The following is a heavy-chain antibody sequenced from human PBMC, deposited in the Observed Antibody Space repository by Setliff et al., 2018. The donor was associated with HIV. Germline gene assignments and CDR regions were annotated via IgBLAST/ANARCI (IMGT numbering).Heavy chain of an antibody. D-gene: IGHD2-8*02. Sequence: PSETLSLTCFVSGGSISGHLWGWIRQPPGKGLEWIGYIYTSGTTEYNPSLDSRVTISVDTSRDHFSLNLRSVTAADPALYFCARLIHTGLLYFDYWGLGTLVTVSS. V-gene: IGHV4-4*09. CDR1: GGSISGHL. J-gene: IGHJ4*02. CDR3: ARLIHTGLLYFDY. CDR2: IYTSGTT.